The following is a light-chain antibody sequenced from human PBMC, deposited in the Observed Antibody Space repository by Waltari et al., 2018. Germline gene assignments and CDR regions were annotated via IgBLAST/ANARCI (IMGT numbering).Light chain of an antibody. CDR3: MQATHWPVT. J-gene: IGKJ5*01. CDR1: QTLVYTDGISY. V-gene: IGKV2-30*01. Sequence: DVGLTQSPLSLPVTLGPPASISCRSSQTLVYTDGISYLNRFHQRPGQAPRSLIYKVSNRDSVVPDRFSGVGSGSDFTLMISSVEADDVRVYFCMQATHWPVTFGQGTRLEIK. CDR2: KVS.